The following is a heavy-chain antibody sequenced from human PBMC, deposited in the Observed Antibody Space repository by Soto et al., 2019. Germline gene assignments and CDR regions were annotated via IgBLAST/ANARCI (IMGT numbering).Heavy chain of an antibody. Sequence: GGSLRLSCTASGFGLRFGDAWMAWVRQAPGKGLEWVSRIKKGGTTDYAAPVKGRFTISRDDSKNTVYLQMNSLQIEDTAVYYCVWSGTNWLASWGQGTLVTVSS. V-gene: IGHV3-15*01. J-gene: IGHJ5*01. D-gene: IGHD3-3*01. CDR1: GFGLRFGDAW. CDR2: IKKGGTT. CDR3: VWSGTNWLAS.